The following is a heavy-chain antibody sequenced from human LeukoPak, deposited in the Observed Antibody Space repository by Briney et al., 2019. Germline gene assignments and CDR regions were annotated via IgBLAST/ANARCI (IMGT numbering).Heavy chain of an antibody. J-gene: IGHJ5*02. CDR1: GGTFSSYA. CDR3: ARPKISGSYWFDP. CDR2: IIPIFGTA. D-gene: IGHD1-26*01. V-gene: IGHV1-69*05. Sequence: SVTVSCTASGGTFSSYAISWVRQAPGQGLEWMGGIIPIFGTANYAQKFQGRVTITRDTSASTAYMELSSLRSEDTAVYYCARPKISGSYWFDPWGQGTLVTVSS.